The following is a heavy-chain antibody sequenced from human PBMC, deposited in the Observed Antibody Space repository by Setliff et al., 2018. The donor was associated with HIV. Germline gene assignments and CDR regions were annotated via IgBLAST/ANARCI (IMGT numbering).Heavy chain of an antibody. CDR2: VYPGDSSP. V-gene: IGHV5-51*04. CDR3: ATRLLGYSGYGY. CDR1: GYTFSDYW. Sequence: GESLKISCKGSGYTFSDYWVGWVRQMPGKGLEWMGIVYPGDSSPKYNPSLQGQVTMSADKLINTAYLQWSSLKASDTAMYYCATRLLGYSGYGYWGQGTLVTVSS. D-gene: IGHD5-12*01. J-gene: IGHJ4*02.